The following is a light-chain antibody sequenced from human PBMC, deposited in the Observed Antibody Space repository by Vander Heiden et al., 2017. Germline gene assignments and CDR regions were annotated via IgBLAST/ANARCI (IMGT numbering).Light chain of an antibody. Sequence: QSVLTQPPSPSGTTGQRVTLSCSGSSPNIGSNTVNWYQQLPGTPPKLLIYSNNQRPSGVPDRFSGSKSGTSASLAISGLQSEDEADYYCAAWDDSLNGWVFGGGTKLTVL. CDR2: SNN. CDR1: SPNIGSNT. V-gene: IGLV1-44*01. CDR3: AAWDDSLNGWV. J-gene: IGLJ3*02.